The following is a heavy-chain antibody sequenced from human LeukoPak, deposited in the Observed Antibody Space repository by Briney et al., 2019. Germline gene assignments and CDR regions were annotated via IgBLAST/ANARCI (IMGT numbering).Heavy chain of an antibody. CDR3: ARRPRYYGSGNNYGMDV. CDR2: IYHSGST. CDR1: GGSISSSNW. Sequence: SETLSLTCAVSGGSISSSNWWSWVRQPPGKGLEWIGEIYHSGSTNYNPSLKSRVTISVDKSKNQFSLKLSSVTAADTAVYYCARRPRYYGSGNNYGMDVWGQGTTVTVSS. J-gene: IGHJ6*02. D-gene: IGHD3-10*01. V-gene: IGHV4-4*02.